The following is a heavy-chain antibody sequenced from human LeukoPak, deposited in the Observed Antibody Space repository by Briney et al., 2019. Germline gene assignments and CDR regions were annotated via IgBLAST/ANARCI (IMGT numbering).Heavy chain of an antibody. CDR2: INHSGST. D-gene: IGHD6-13*01. V-gene: IGHV4-34*01. J-gene: IGHJ4*02. CDR1: GGSISNHF. Sequence: SETLSLTCTVSGGSISNHFWSWIRQPPGKGLEWIGEINHSGSTNYNPSLKSRVTISVDTSKNQFSLKLSSVTAADTAVYYCARRIAAAGMYYWGQGTLVTVSS. CDR3: ARRIAAAGMYY.